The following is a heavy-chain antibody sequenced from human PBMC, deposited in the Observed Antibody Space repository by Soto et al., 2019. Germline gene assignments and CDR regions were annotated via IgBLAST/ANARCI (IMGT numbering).Heavy chain of an antibody. J-gene: IGHJ4*02. CDR3: ARDVGKGYGYGYGY. CDR2: ISTYNGDT. V-gene: IGHV1-18*01. D-gene: IGHD5-18*01. CDR1: GYTFTTYG. Sequence: QVQLVQSGAEVKKPGASVTVSCKVSGYTFTTYGISWVRQAPGQGLEWMGWISTYNGDTNYAQKLQGRVTMTTDTSTSTAYMELRSLRSDDTALYYCARDVGKGYGYGYGYWGQGTLVTISS.